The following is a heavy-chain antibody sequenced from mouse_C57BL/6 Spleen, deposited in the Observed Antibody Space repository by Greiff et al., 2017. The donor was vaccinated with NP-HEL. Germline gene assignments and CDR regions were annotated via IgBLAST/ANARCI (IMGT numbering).Heavy chain of an antibody. D-gene: IGHD2-3*01. Sequence: VQVVESGPELVKPGASVKISCKASGYAFSSSWMNWVKQRPGKGLEWIGRIYPGDGDTNYNGKFKGKATLTADKSSSTAYMQLSSLTSEDSAVYFCARGDGYYYAMDYWGQGTSVTVSS. V-gene: IGHV1-82*01. CDR2: IYPGDGDT. CDR1: GYAFSSSW. J-gene: IGHJ4*01. CDR3: ARGDGYYYAMDY.